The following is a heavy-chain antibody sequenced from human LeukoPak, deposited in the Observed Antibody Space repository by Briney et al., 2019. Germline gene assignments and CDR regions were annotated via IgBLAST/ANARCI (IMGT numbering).Heavy chain of an antibody. J-gene: IGHJ5*02. V-gene: IGHV3-74*01. Sequence: PGGSLRLSCGVFSFSGYWMHWVRQAPGKGLVWVSRINSDGTTTYYADSVKGRFTIFRDNAKNTLYLQMNSLRAEDTAVYYCVSGDGSPGGQGTLVTVSS. CDR2: INSDGTTT. CDR1: VFSFSGYW. CDR3: VSGDGSP. D-gene: IGHD3-10*01.